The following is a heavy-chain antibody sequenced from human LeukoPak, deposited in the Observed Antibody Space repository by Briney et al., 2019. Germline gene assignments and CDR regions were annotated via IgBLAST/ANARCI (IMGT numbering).Heavy chain of an antibody. CDR2: IYSGGST. J-gene: IGHJ4*02. Sequence: TGGSLRLSCAASGFTVSSNYMSWVRQAPGKGLEWVSVIYSGGSTYYADSVKGRFTISRDNSKNTLYLQMNSLRAEDTAVYYCARVRYYYGSGSYYFDYWGQGTLVTVSS. CDR1: GFTVSSNY. V-gene: IGHV3-53*01. D-gene: IGHD3-10*01. CDR3: ARVRYYYGSGSYYFDY.